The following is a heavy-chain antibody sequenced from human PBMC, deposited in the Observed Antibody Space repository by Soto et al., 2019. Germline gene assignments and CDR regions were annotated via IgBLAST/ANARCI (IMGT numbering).Heavy chain of an antibody. CDR1: GFTFDDYA. V-gene: IGHV3-9*01. CDR2: ISWNSGSI. J-gene: IGHJ3*02. Sequence: GGSLRLSCAASGFTFDDYAMHWVRQAPGKGLEWVSGISWNSGSIGYADSVKGRFTISRDNAKNSLYLQMNSLRAEDTALYYCAKAHGRRWLNAFDIWGQGTMVTVSS. CDR3: AKAHGRRWLNAFDI. D-gene: IGHD6-19*01.